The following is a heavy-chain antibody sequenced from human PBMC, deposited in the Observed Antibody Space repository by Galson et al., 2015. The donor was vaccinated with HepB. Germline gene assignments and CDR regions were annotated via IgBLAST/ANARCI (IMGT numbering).Heavy chain of an antibody. CDR2: IYSGGNT. V-gene: IGHV3-66*01. J-gene: IGHJ4*02. CDR1: GFTVTSHY. D-gene: IGHD3-10*01. Sequence: SLRLSCAGSGFTVTSHYMSWVRQAPGKGLEWVSVIYSGGNTYYADSVKGRFTISRDTSKNTVFLQMTGLRDEDTAVYYCARGLVDTGTYYFDYWGQGTLVTVYS. CDR3: ARGLVDTGTYYFDY.